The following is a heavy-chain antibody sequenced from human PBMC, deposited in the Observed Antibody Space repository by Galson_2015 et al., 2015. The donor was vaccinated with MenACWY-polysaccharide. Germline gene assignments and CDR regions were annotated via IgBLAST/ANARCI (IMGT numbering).Heavy chain of an antibody. CDR3: VKAPAGTYGIFQY. J-gene: IGHJ4*02. Sequence: CAISGDSVSSHSVIWHWIRQSPSRGLEWLGRTYYRSKWYIDYAASVNSRITINPDTSKNQFSLQLNSVTPEDTAAYYCVKAPAGTYGIFQYWGQGTLVTVSS. CDR2: TYYRSKWYI. CDR1: GDSVSSHSVI. D-gene: IGHD1-26*01. V-gene: IGHV6-1*01.